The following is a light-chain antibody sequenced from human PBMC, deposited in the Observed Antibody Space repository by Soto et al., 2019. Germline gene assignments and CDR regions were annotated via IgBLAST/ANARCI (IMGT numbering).Light chain of an antibody. J-gene: IGLJ3*02. V-gene: IGLV2-8*01. Sequence: QSALTQPPSASGSPGQSLTIACTGTSTDVGNYNYVSWYQQHPGNAPKLMISDVNRRPSGVPDRFSGSTSGNTASLTVSGLQAEDEADYYCSSYAGSNNWVFGGGTKLTVL. CDR2: DVN. CDR1: STDVGNYNY. CDR3: SSYAGSNNWV.